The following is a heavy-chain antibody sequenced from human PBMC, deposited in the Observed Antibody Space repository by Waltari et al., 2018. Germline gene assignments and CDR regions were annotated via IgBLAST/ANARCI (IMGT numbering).Heavy chain of an antibody. Sequence: QLQLQESGPGLVKPSETLSLTCTVSGGSISSSSYYWGWIRQPPGKGLEWSGSIYYSWSTDYSPSLKSRVTISVDTSKNHFSLKLSSVTAADTAVYYCARDPRYSSGSYWGQGTLVTVSS. J-gene: IGHJ4*02. CDR2: IYYSWST. CDR3: ARDPRYSSGSY. V-gene: IGHV4-39*07. CDR1: GGSISSSSYY. D-gene: IGHD6-19*01.